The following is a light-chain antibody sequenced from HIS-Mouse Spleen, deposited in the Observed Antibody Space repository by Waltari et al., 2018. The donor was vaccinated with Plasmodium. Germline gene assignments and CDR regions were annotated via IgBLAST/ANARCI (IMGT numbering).Light chain of an antibody. J-gene: IGKJ1*01. V-gene: IGKV1-5*03. Sequence: DIQMTQSPSTLSASVGDRVTITCRPSPSISSWLAWYQQKPGKAPKLLIYKASSLESGVPSRFSGSGSGTEFTLTISSLQTDDFATDYCQQYNSYWTFGQGTKVEIK. CDR2: KAS. CDR1: PSISSW. CDR3: QQYNSYWT.